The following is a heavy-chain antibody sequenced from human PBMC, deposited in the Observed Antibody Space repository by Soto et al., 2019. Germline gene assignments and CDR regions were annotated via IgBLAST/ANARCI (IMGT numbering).Heavy chain of an antibody. CDR2: IDPSDSYT. CDR3: ATYGSGSYLGGYYYGMDV. Sequence: PGESLKISCKGSGYSFTSYWISWVRQMPGKGLEWMGRIDPSDSYTNYSPSFQGHVTISADKSISTAYLQWSSLKASDTAMYYCATYGSGSYLGGYYYGMDVWGQGTTVTVSS. CDR1: GYSFTSYW. V-gene: IGHV5-10-1*01. J-gene: IGHJ6*02. D-gene: IGHD3-10*01.